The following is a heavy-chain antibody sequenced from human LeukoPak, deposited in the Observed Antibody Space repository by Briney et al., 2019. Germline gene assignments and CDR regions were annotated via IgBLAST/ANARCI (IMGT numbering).Heavy chain of an antibody. V-gene: IGHV4-30-2*01. J-gene: IGHJ4*02. CDR1: GGSISSGGYY. CDR3: ARVKDIVVVPAALDY. Sequence: SETLSLPCTVSGGSISSGGYYWRWIRQPPGKGLEWIGYIYHSGSTYYNPSLKSRVTISVDRSKNQFSLKLSSVTAADTAVYYCARVKDIVVVPAALDYWGQGTLVTVSS. CDR2: IYHSGST. D-gene: IGHD2-2*01.